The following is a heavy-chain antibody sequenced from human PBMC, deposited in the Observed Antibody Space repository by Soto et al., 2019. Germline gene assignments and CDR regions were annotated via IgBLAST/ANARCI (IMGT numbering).Heavy chain of an antibody. Sequence: QLQLQESGPGLVKPSETLSLTCTVSGGSICSSSYYWGWIRQPPGKGLEWIGSIYYSGSTYYNPYLKSQVTISVDTSKNQFSLHRSSVTAADTAVYYCARMTTVTALVFSWGQGTLVTVSS. CDR1: GGSICSSSYY. D-gene: IGHD4-4*01. CDR2: IYYSGST. J-gene: IGHJ5*02. V-gene: IGHV4-39*01. CDR3: ARMTTVTALVFS.